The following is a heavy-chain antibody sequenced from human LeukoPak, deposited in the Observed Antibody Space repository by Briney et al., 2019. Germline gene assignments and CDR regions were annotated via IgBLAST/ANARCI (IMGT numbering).Heavy chain of an antibody. Sequence: ASVKVSCKASGYTFTSYAMHWVRQAPGQRLEWMGWINAGNGNTKYSQKFQGRVTITRDTSASTAYMELSSLRSEDTAVYHCAREVAAVAGTEAGYWGQGTLVTVSS. D-gene: IGHD6-19*01. CDR3: AREVAAVAGTEAGY. V-gene: IGHV1-3*01. CDR1: GYTFTSYA. CDR2: INAGNGNT. J-gene: IGHJ4*02.